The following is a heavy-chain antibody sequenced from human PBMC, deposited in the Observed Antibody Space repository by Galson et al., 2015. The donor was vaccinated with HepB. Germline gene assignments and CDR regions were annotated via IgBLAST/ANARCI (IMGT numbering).Heavy chain of an antibody. CDR3: ARELLLVGATTH. D-gene: IGHD1-26*01. CDR2: ISSSSSYI. Sequence: SLRLSCAASGFTFSSYSMNWVRQAPGKGLEWVSSISSSSSYIYYADSVKGRFTISRDNAKNSLYLQMNSLRAEDTAVYYCARELLLVGATTHWGQGTLVTVSS. CDR1: GFTFSSYS. V-gene: IGHV3-21*01. J-gene: IGHJ4*02.